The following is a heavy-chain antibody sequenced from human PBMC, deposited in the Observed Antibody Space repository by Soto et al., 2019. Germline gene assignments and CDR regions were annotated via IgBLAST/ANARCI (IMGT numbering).Heavy chain of an antibody. CDR2: INAGNGNT. Sequence: ASVKVSCKASGYTFASYAMHWVRQAPGQRLEWMGWINAGNGNTKYSQKFQGRVTITRDTSASTAYMELSSLRSEDTAVYYCARGCWGSPCSYWYFDLWGRGTLVTVSS. CDR1: GYTFASYA. CDR3: ARGCWGSPCSYWYFDL. J-gene: IGHJ2*01. D-gene: IGHD7-27*01. V-gene: IGHV1-3*01.